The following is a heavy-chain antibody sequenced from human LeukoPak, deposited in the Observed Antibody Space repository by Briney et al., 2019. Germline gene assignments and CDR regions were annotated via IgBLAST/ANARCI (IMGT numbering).Heavy chain of an antibody. D-gene: IGHD6-19*01. J-gene: IGHJ4*02. CDR2: INTGNGNT. CDR1: GYMFNLYA. Sequence: ASVKVSCKASGYMFNLYAMHWVRQAPGQSPEWMGWINTGNGNTDSSQNLQGRVTITRDSSATTAYMEMSSLTPEDTAVYYCARGGGTDWYEGFFEYWGQGTLVTVSS. V-gene: IGHV1-3*04. CDR3: ARGGGTDWYEGFFEY.